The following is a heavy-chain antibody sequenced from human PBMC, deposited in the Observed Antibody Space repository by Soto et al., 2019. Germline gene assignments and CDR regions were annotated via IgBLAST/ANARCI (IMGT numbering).Heavy chain of an antibody. CDR3: ASSRSYDQNDY. CDR1: GGSFSGYY. J-gene: IGHJ4*02. CDR2: INHSGST. D-gene: IGHD5-18*01. V-gene: IGHV4-34*01. Sequence: QVQLQQWGAGLLKPSETLSLTCAVYGGSFSGYYWSWIRQPPGKGLEWIGEINHSGSTNYNPSLKSRVTIPVHTSKNQFSLKLSSVTAADTAVYYCASSRSYDQNDYWGQGTLVTVSS.